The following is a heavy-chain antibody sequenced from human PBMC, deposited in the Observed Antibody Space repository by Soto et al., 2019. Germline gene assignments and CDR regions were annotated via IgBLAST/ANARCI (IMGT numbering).Heavy chain of an antibody. CDR2: IWYDGSNK. J-gene: IGHJ5*02. CDR3: AKAYDFWSGFDWFDP. Sequence: GGSLRLSCAASGFTFSSYGMHWVRQAPGKGLEWVAVIWYDGSNKYYADSVKGRFTISRDNSKNTLYLQMNSLRAEDTAVYYCAKAYDFWSGFDWFDPWGQGTLVTVSS. D-gene: IGHD3-3*01. CDR1: GFTFSSYG. V-gene: IGHV3-33*06.